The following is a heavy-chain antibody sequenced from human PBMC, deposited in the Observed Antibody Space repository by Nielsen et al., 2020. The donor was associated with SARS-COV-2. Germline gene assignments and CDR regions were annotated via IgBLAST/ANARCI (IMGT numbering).Heavy chain of an antibody. Sequence: ASVKVSCKASGYTFINNYMHWVRQAPGQGLEWMGIITPIGGTTTYARNFQGRVTMTRETSTSTVYMELSSLRSEDTAVYCCARTALLDYWGQGTLVTVSS. CDR3: ARTALLDY. J-gene: IGHJ4*02. CDR2: ITPIGGTT. V-gene: IGHV1-46*01. CDR1: GYTFINNY.